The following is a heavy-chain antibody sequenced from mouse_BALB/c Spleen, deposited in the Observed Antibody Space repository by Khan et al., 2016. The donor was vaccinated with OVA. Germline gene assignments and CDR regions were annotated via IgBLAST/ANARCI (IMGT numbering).Heavy chain of an antibody. CDR3: ARKDYYDYDPFPY. CDR2: INYSGNT. D-gene: IGHD2-4*01. V-gene: IGHV3-2*02. J-gene: IGHJ3*01. CDR1: GYSITSEYA. Sequence: QLEESGPGLVKPSQSLSLTCTVTGYSITSEYAWNWIRQFPGNKLEWMGYINYSGNTRFNPSLKSRTSITRDPSKNQFFLQLNSVTTEDTATYYCARKDYYDYDPFPYWGQGTLVTVPA.